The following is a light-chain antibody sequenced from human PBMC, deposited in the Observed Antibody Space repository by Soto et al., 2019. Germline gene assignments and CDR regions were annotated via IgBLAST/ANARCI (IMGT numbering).Light chain of an antibody. J-gene: IGKJ1*01. V-gene: IGKV3-15*01. CDR1: QSVRTN. CDR2: GAS. CDR3: QQYFNWPLTWT. Sequence: VVLTQSPATLSVSAGGTVTLSCRASQSVRTNVAWYQQIPGQAPRLLVYGASTRATGVPARFTGSGSGIEFSLTISSLLSEDSAFYYCQQYFNWPLTWTFGPGTKVDIK.